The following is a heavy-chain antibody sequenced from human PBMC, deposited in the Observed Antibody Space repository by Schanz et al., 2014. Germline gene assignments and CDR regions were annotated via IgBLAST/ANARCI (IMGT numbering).Heavy chain of an antibody. J-gene: IGHJ3*02. CDR1: GGSVSSGGDY. V-gene: IGHV4-31*03. Sequence: QVQLQESGPGLVKPSQTLSLTCTVSGGSVSSGGDYWSWIRQHPGKGLEWIGFISYSGSTYYNPSLKRRVTRSVDTSKNQFSMNLSSATAADTAVYYCARDRGHGDLPGDIWGQGTMVTVAS. D-gene: IGHD4-17*01. CDR2: ISYSGST. CDR3: ARDRGHGDLPGDI.